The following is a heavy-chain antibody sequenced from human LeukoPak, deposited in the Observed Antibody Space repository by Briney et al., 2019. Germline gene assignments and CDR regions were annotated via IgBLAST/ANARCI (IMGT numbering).Heavy chain of an antibody. V-gene: IGHV1-46*01. Sequence: ASVKVSCKASGYTFINYYVHWVRQAPGRGPEYMGIINPSAGNTNYAQKFQGRITMTRDTSTTTVYMELSSLVSEDTAVYYCARERPSKCYFDYWGQGTLVTVSS. J-gene: IGHJ4*02. CDR3: ARERPSKCYFDY. CDR1: GYTFINYY. CDR2: INPSAGNT.